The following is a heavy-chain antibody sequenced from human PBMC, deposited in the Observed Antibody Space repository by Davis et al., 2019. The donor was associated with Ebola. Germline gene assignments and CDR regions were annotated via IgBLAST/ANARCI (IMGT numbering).Heavy chain of an antibody. D-gene: IGHD3-3*01. J-gene: IGHJ6*02. V-gene: IGHV3-7*03. Sequence: GESLKISCAASGFTFSSYWMSWVRQAPGKGLEWVANIKQDGSEKYYVDSVKGRFTISRDNAKNSLYLQMNSLRAEDTAVYYCARGSRVTIFGVVIIQDYYYGMDVWGQGTTVTVSS. CDR2: IKQDGSEK. CDR1: GFTFSSYW. CDR3: ARGSRVTIFGVVIIQDYYYGMDV.